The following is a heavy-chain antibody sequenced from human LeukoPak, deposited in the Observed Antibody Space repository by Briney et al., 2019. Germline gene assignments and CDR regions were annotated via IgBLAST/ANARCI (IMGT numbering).Heavy chain of an antibody. V-gene: IGHV4-39*07. Sequence: SETLSLTCNVSGGSISSVSYYWGWIRQPPGKGLEWIGSMYYSGSTYYNPSLKSRVTISGETSKNQFSLKLGSVTAADTAVYYCASGGSTSFDYWGQGTLVTVSS. CDR3: ASGGSTSFDY. CDR1: GGSISSVSYY. CDR2: MYYSGST. J-gene: IGHJ4*02. D-gene: IGHD2-2*01.